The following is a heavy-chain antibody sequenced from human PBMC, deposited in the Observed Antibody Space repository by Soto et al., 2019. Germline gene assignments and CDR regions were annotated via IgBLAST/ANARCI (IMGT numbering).Heavy chain of an antibody. Sequence: VQLVESGGVLVQPGRSLRLSCAASGSNFDDYAMHWVRQAPGKGLEWVSGIDWNGATTGYADSVQGRFTISRDNAMNSLYLEMNNLRADDTALEYCAKCRASWVASGMDVWGQGTTVIAS. CDR2: IDWNGATT. CDR3: AKCRASWVASGMDV. V-gene: IGHV3-9*01. J-gene: IGHJ6*02. CDR1: GSNFDDYA.